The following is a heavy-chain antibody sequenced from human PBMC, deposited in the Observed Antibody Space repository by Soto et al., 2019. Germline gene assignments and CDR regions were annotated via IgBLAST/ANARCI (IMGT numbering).Heavy chain of an antibody. CDR3: AKGSLVVITVGGHFDY. J-gene: IGHJ4*02. CDR1: GYSFAGYW. D-gene: IGHD3-22*01. V-gene: IGHV5-10-1*01. CDR2: IDPSDSQT. Sequence: GESLKISCKGSGYSFAGYWITWVRQKPGKGLEWMGRIDPSDSQTYYSPSFRGHVTISVTKSITTVFLQWSSLRAEDTAVYYCAKGSLVVITVGGHFDYWGQGTLVTVSP.